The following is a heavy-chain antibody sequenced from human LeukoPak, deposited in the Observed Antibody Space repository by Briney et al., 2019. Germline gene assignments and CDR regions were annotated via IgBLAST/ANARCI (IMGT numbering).Heavy chain of an antibody. CDR1: GASISSYY. Sequence: SETLSLTCTVSGASISSYYWSWIRQPPGRGLEWIGFIYYTGSTTYNPSLKSRVTISIDTSKSQFSLKLSSVTAADTAVYYCAKEGVNTEFDYWGQGILVTVSS. CDR3: AKEGVNTEFDY. CDR2: IYYTGST. J-gene: IGHJ4*02. V-gene: IGHV4-59*01. D-gene: IGHD1/OR15-1a*01.